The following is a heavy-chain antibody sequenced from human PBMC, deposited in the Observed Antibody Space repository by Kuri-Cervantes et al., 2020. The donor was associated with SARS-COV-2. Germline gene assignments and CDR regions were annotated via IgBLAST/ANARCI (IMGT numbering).Heavy chain of an antibody. J-gene: IGHJ5*02. CDR2: IKQDGSEE. V-gene: IGHV3-7*01. CDR3: ARETIVVVPAAPTENWFDP. D-gene: IGHD2-2*01. Sequence: GESLKISCAASGFIFSNYWMSWVHQAPGKGLEWVANIKQDGSEEFYVDSVKGRFTVSRDNAKKSLFLQMNSLRAEDTAVYYCARETIVVVPAAPTENWFDPWGQGTLVTVSS. CDR1: GFIFSNYW.